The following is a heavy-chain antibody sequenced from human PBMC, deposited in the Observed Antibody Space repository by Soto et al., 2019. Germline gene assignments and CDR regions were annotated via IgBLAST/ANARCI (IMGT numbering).Heavy chain of an antibody. CDR3: AIDHLETVFGDRPRFVPWFDP. CDR1: GFTFSSYA. D-gene: IGHD3-3*01. J-gene: IGHJ5*02. V-gene: IGHV3-30-3*01. CDR2: ISYDGSNK. Sequence: PGGSLRLSCAASGFTFSSYAMHWVRQAPGKGLEWVAVISYDGSNKYYADSVKGRFTISRDNSKNTLYLQMNSLRAEDTAVYYCAIDHLETVFGDRPRFVPWFDPWGQGTLVTVSS.